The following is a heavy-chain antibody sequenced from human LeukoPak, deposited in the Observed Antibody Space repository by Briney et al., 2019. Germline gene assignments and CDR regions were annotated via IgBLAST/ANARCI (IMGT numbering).Heavy chain of an antibody. Sequence: PSETLSLTCAVYGGSFSGYYWSWIRQPPGKGLEWIGEINHSGSTNYNPSLKSRVTISVDTSKNQFSLKLSSVTAADTAVYYCARVSGRGGYCSGGSCRNWFDPWGQGTLVTVSS. CDR1: GGSFSGYY. D-gene: IGHD2-15*01. CDR2: INHSGST. V-gene: IGHV4-34*01. J-gene: IGHJ5*02. CDR3: ARVSGRGGYCSGGSCRNWFDP.